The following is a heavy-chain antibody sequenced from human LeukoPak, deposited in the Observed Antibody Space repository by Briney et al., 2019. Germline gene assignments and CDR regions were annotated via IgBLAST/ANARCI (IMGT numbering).Heavy chain of an antibody. CDR3: ARHPAAAAPGY. CDR1: GGSISSYY. CDR2: IYYSGST. J-gene: IGHJ4*02. Sequence: PSETLSLTCTVSGGSISSYYWSWIRQPPGKGLEWIGYIYYSGSTNYNPSLKSRVTISVDTSKNQFSPKLSSVTAADTAVYYCARHPAAAAPGYWGQGTLVTVSS. V-gene: IGHV4-59*08. D-gene: IGHD6-13*01.